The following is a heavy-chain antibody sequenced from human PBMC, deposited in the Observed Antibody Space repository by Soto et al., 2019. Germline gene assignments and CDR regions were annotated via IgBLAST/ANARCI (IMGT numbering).Heavy chain of an antibody. CDR1: GFTFSSYA. CDR3: AKGYYDSSGYVGEPGADGDDAFDI. CDR2: ISPSGGSA. V-gene: IGHV3-23*01. D-gene: IGHD3-22*01. J-gene: IGHJ3*02. Sequence: EVQLLDSGGGLVQPGGSLRLSCAASGFTFSSYAMSWVRQAPGEGLKWVSTISPSGGSAYYADSVKGRFTFSRDNSKNTLYLQMSSLRAEDTAVYYCAKGYYDSSGYVGEPGADGDDAFDIWGQGTMVTVSS.